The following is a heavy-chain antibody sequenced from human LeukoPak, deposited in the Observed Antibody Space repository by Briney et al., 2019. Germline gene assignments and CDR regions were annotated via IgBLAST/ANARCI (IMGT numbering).Heavy chain of an antibody. J-gene: IGHJ4*02. CDR2: ISGSGGST. V-gene: IGHV3-23*01. Sequence: PGGSLRLSCAASGYTFSSYAMGWVRQAPGKGLEWVSAISGSGGSTYYADSVKGRFTISRDNSKNTLYLQMNSLRAEDTAVYYCAKVGYSTSSGRWFDYWGQGTLVTVSS. CDR1: GYTFSSYA. D-gene: IGHD6-6*01. CDR3: AKVGYSTSSGRWFDY.